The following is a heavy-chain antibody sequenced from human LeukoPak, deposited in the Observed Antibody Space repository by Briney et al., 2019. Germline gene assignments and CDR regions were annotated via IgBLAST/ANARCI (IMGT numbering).Heavy chain of an antibody. Sequence: PGGSLRLSCAASGFTFSSYSMSWVRQAPGKGLEWVSYISSGSSTIFYADSVKGRFTISRDNAKNSLYLQMNSLRAEDTAVYYCAREAGITPFYYFDYWGQGTLVTVSS. D-gene: IGHD3-10*01. CDR2: ISSGSSTI. V-gene: IGHV3-48*01. CDR3: AREAGITPFYYFDY. CDR1: GFTFSSYS. J-gene: IGHJ4*02.